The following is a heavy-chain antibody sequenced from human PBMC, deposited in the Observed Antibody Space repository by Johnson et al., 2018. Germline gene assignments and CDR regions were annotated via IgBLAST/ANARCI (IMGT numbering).Heavy chain of an antibody. Sequence: QVQLVESGGGVVQPGRSLRLSCAASGFTFSSYGMHWVRPAPGKGLEWVAVISYDGSNKYYADSVKGRFPISRDNSKNTLYLQMNSLRAEDTDVYYCVKEGEKWELLGAFGIWGQGTMVTVSS. J-gene: IGHJ3*02. D-gene: IGHD1-26*01. CDR2: ISYDGSNK. CDR3: VKEGEKWELLGAFGI. V-gene: IGHV3-30*18. CDR1: GFTFSSYG.